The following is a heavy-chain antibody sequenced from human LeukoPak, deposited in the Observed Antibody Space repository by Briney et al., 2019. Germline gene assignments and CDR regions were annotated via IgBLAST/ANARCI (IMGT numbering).Heavy chain of an antibody. CDR3: ARITVNCSGGSCYPNWFDP. V-gene: IGHV1-46*01. J-gene: IGHJ5*02. D-gene: IGHD2-15*01. CDR2: INPSGGST. CDR1: GYTFTSYY. Sequence: ASVKVSCKASGYTFTSYYMHWVRQAPGQGLEWMGIINPSGGSTSYAQKFQGRVTMTRDTSTSTVYMELSSLRSEDTAVYYCARITVNCSGGSCYPNWFDPWGQGTLVTVSS.